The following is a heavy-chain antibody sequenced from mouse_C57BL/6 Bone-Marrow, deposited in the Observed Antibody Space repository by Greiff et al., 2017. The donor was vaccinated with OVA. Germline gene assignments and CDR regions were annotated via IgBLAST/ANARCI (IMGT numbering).Heavy chain of an antibody. Sequence: QVQLQQSGTELVKPGASVKLSCKASGYTFTSYWMHWVKQRHGQGLEWIGNINPSNGGTNYNEKFKTNTTLTIDKSSITSYMQLSSLTSEYSAIYYCRRAMDYWGQATSVTVSS. V-gene: IGHV1-53*01. J-gene: IGHJ4*01. CDR3: RRAMDY. CDR1: GYTFTSYW. CDR2: INPSNGGT.